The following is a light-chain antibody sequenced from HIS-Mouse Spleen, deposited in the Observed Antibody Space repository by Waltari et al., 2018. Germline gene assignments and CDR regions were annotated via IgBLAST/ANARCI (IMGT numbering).Light chain of an antibody. CDR3: CSYAGSYTCVV. J-gene: IGLJ2*01. CDR1: SSDVGGYNY. Sequence: QSALTQPRSVSGSPGQSVTISCTGTSSDVGGYNYVSWYQQHPGKAPKLMVYDVSKRPSRGPDRFSGSKAGNTASLTISGLQAEDEADYYCCSYAGSYTCVVFGGGTKLTVL. V-gene: IGLV2-11*01. CDR2: DVS.